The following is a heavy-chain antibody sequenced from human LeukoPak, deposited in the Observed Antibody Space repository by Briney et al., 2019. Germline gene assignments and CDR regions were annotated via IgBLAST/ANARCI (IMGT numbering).Heavy chain of an antibody. V-gene: IGHV4-4*09. CDR3: ARSRIGDYDFWSGYPTGGFDP. J-gene: IGHJ5*02. D-gene: IGHD3-3*01. Sequence: PSETLSLTCTVSGVSISSYYWSWIRQPPGKGLEWIGYIYTSGSTNYNPSLKSRVTISVDTSKNQFSLKLSSVTAADTAVYYCARSRIGDYDFWSGYPTGGFDPWGQGTLVTVSS. CDR1: GVSISSYY. CDR2: IYTSGST.